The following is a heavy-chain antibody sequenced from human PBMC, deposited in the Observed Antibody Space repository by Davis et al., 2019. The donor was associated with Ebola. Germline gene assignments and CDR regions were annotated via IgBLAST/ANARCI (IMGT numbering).Heavy chain of an antibody. CDR1: GYTFTSYG. J-gene: IGHJ4*02. V-gene: IGHV1-18*01. CDR3: ARDPGTTTIFGHLDY. CDR2: ISPYNGNR. D-gene: IGHD3-3*01. Sequence: ASVKVSCKVSGYTFTSYGISWVRQAPGQGLQWMGWISPYNGNRKYAQKFQGRVTMTTDTSTNTAYMELRSLSSDDRAAYYCARDPGTTTIFGHLDYWGQGTLVTVSS.